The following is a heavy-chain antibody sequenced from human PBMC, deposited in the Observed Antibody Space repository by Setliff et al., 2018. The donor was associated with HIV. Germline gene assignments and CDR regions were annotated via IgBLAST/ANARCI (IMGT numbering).Heavy chain of an antibody. D-gene: IGHD3-10*01. Sequence: SETLSLTCAVSGYSISSGYYWGWIRQPPGKGLEWIGSIYYSGSTYYNPSLKSRVTISVDTSKNQFSLKLSSVTAADAAVYYCASRGIEFYFDIWGQGTPVTVSS. CDR1: GYSISSGYY. CDR2: IYYSGST. J-gene: IGHJ4*02. V-gene: IGHV4-38-2*01. CDR3: ASRGIEFYFDI.